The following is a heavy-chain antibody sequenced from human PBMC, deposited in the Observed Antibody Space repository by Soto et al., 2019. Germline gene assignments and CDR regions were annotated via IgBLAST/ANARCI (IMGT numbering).Heavy chain of an antibody. Sequence: GGSLRLSCAASGFTFSSYSMNWVRQAPGKGLEWVSFISISSSFIYYVDSVKGRFTISRDNAKNSLYLQMNSLRAEDTAVYYCARDVYSGSYADIDHWGQGTLVTVSS. CDR3: ARDVYSGSYADIDH. V-gene: IGHV3-21*01. J-gene: IGHJ4*02. D-gene: IGHD1-26*01. CDR1: GFTFSSYS. CDR2: ISISSSFI.